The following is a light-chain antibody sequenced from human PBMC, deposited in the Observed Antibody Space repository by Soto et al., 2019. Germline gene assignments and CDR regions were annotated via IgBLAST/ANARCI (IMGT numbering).Light chain of an antibody. CDR1: RSDIGDSNF. CDR2: EVN. Sequence: QSVLTQPASVSGSPGQTVTISCTGPRSDIGDSNFISWYQQSPGKAPRLLIYEVNNRPSGVSRRFSGSKAGDTASLTISGLLEDDEADYFCASFTTDSTYVFGTGTKVTVL. CDR3: ASFTTDSTYV. V-gene: IGLV2-14*01. J-gene: IGLJ1*01.